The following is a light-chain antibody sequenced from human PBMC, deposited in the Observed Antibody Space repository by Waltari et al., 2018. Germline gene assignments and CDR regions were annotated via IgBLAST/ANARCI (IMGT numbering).Light chain of an antibody. CDR3: HSRDASGVGGS. CDR1: SLRSYY. CDR2: DKN. J-gene: IGLJ2*01. V-gene: IGLV3-19*01. Sequence: SSELTQDPAVSVAMGQTVRITCQGDSLRSYYASWYQQRPGQAPILVMYDKNNRPSGVPDRFSGSSSDNTASLTITGVQAEDEASYYCHSRDASGVGGSFGGGTKLTVL.